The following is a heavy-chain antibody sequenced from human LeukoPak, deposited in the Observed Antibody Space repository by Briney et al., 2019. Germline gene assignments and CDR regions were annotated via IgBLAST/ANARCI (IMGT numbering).Heavy chain of an antibody. CDR3: ARINYFDSSGYFSGDY. Sequence: PSETLSLTCTVSGGSISSYYWSWIRQPPGKGLEWIGYIYYSGSTNYNPSLKSRVTISVDTSKNQFSLKLSSVTAADTAVYYCARINYFDSSGYFSGDYWGQGTLVTVSS. J-gene: IGHJ4*02. CDR2: IYYSGST. V-gene: IGHV4-59*01. CDR1: GGSISSYY. D-gene: IGHD3-22*01.